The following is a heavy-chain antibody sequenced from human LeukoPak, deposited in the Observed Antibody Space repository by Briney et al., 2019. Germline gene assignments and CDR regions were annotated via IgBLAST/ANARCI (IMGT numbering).Heavy chain of an antibody. D-gene: IGHD5-24*01. J-gene: IGHJ4*02. Sequence: SVKVSCKASGGTFSSYAISWVRQAPGQGLEWMGGIIPIFGTANYAQKFQGRVTITADESTSTAYMELSSLRSEDTAAYYCARMSRDGYNSLDYWGQGTLVTVSS. V-gene: IGHV1-69*01. CDR3: ARMSRDGYNSLDY. CDR1: GGTFSSYA. CDR2: IIPIFGTA.